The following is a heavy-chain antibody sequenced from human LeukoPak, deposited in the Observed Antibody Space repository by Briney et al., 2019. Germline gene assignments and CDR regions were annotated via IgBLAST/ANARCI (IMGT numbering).Heavy chain of an antibody. Sequence: GGSLRLSCAASGFTFSSYWMSWVRQAPGKGLEWVANIKQDGSEKYYVDSVKGRFTISRDNAKNSLYLQMNSLRAEDTAVYYCARATNPYIVVVPAALLYWGQGTLVTVSS. D-gene: IGHD2-2*01. CDR1: GFTFSSYW. CDR3: ARATNPYIVVVPAALLY. V-gene: IGHV3-7*01. J-gene: IGHJ4*02. CDR2: IKQDGSEK.